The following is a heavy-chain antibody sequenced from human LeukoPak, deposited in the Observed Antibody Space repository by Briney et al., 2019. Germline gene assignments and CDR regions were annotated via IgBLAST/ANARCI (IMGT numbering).Heavy chain of an antibody. D-gene: IGHD4-17*01. CDR1: GGSISSYY. V-gene: IGHV4-59*01. CDR3: ARDKGLRVYDY. J-gene: IGHJ4*02. Sequence: SETLSLTCTVSGGSISSYYWSWIRQPPGKGLEWIGYIYYSGSTNYNPSLKSRVTISVDTSKNQFSLTLSSVTAADTAVYYCARDKGLRVYDYWGQGTLVTVSS. CDR2: IYYSGST.